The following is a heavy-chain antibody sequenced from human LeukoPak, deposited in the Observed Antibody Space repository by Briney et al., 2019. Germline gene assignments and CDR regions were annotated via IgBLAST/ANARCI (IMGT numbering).Heavy chain of an antibody. D-gene: IGHD2-21*01. J-gene: IGHJ4*02. Sequence: PGGSLRLSCAASGFTFRSHEMNWVRQAPGKGLEWISYISGSGSTIYYADSVKGRFSISRDNAKNSLYLQMNSLRAEDTAVYYCARVRAKGFDYWGQGTLVTVSS. CDR2: ISGSGSTI. CDR1: GFTFRSHE. CDR3: ARVRAKGFDY. V-gene: IGHV3-48*03.